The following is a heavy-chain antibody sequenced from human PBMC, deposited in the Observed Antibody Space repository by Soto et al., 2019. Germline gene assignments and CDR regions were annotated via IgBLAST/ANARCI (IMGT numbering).Heavy chain of an antibody. CDR3: PRDRIQFSVDF. J-gene: IGHJ6*02. V-gene: IGHV4-31*03. CDR1: NGSVNSGVHY. CDR2: IYKTGVA. D-gene: IGHD5-18*01. Sequence: SESLALSCMVSNGSVNSGVHYWSWIREHPGNGLEWIGHIYKTGVADLNPSLKDRLTISIDTSKNQFSLSLRSLTDADTAVYYCPRDRIQFSVDFWGQGTTVTVSS.